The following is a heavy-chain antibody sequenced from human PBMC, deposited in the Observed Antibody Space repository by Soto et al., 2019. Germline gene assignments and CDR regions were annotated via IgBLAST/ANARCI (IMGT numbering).Heavy chain of an antibody. J-gene: IGHJ6*02. D-gene: IGHD4-17*01. CDR1: GFTFSSYG. CDR3: AKWGETTVTNVGTNYGMDV. Sequence: GGSLRLSCAASGFTFSSYGMHWVRQAPGKGLEWVAVISYDGSNKYYADSVKGRFTISRDNSKNTLYLQMNSLRAEDTAVYYCAKWGETTVTNVGTNYGMDVWGQGTTVTVSS. V-gene: IGHV3-30*18. CDR2: ISYDGSNK.